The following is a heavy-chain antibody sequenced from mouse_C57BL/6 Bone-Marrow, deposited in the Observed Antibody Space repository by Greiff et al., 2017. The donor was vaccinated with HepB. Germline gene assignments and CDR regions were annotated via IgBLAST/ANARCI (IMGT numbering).Heavy chain of an antibody. CDR2: IYPGGGYT. Sequence: QVQLQQSGAELVRPGTSVKMSCKASGYTFTNYWIGWAKQRPGHGLEWIGDIYPGGGYTNYNEKFKGKATLTADKSSSTAYMQFSSLTSEDSAIYYSARETTGPYFDVWGTGTTVTVSS. D-gene: IGHD1-1*01. CDR1: GYTFTNYW. J-gene: IGHJ1*03. CDR3: ARETTGPYFDV. V-gene: IGHV1-63*01.